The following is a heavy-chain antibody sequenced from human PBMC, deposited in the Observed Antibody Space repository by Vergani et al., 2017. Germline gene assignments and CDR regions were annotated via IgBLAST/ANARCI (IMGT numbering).Heavy chain of an antibody. CDR2: IYYSGST. V-gene: IGHV4-39*07. D-gene: IGHD3-22*01. CDR3: ARDPIDSSGNFD. CDR1: GGSISSSSYY. J-gene: IGHJ4*02. Sequence: QLQLQESGPGLVKPSETLSLTCTVSGGSISSSSYYWGWIRQPPGKGLEWIGSIYYSGSTYYNPSLKSRVTLSVDTSKNQFSLKLSSVTAADTAVYYCARDPIDSSGNFDWGQGTLVTVSS.